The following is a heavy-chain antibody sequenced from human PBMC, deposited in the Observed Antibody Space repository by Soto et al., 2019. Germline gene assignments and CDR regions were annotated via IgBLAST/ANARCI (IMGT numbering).Heavy chain of an antibody. Sequence: LSLTCTVSGGSVSSSSYYWSWIRQPPGKGLEWIGYISYSGNTNYNSSLKSRVTISKDTSENQFSLKVISVTAADTAVYYCASSTTGGTGFDYWGQGTLVTVSS. CDR3: ASSTTGGTGFDY. V-gene: IGHV4-61*01. D-gene: IGHD1-1*01. J-gene: IGHJ4*02. CDR2: ISYSGNT. CDR1: GGSVSSSSYY.